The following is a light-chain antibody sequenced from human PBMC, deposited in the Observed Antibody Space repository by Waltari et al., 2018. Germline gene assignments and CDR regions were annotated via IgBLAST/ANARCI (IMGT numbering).Light chain of an antibody. CDR1: QGLVSSDGNTY. Sequence: DVAMTQSPLSLPVPLGQPASISCRSSQGLVSSDGNTYFNCFEQRPGPAPRRLLYKVSNRDSGVRDRFSGSGSGTDCTLRISRGEDDEVVVYYCMQGTHGPWAFGQGTKVEIK. J-gene: IGKJ1*01. CDR2: KVS. CDR3: MQGTHGPWA. V-gene: IGKV2-30*01.